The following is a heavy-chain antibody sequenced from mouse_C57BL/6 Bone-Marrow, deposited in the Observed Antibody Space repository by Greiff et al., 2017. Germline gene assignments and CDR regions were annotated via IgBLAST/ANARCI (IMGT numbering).Heavy chain of an antibody. J-gene: IGHJ2*01. CDR2: IDPENGDT. V-gene: IGHV14-4*01. Sequence: VQLKESGAELVRPGASVKLSCTASGFNIKDDYMHWVKQRPEQGLEWIGWIDPENGDTEYASKFQGKATITADTSSNTAYLQLSSLTSEDTAVYYCTTLSFFDYWGQGTTLTVSS. CDR1: GFNIKDDY. CDR3: TTLSFFDY.